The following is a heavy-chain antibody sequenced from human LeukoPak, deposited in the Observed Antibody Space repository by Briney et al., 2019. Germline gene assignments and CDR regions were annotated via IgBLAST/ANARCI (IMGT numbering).Heavy chain of an antibody. J-gene: IGHJ6*02. Sequence: GGSLRLSCAASGFTFSSYSMNWVRQAPGKGLEWVANIKQDGSEKYYVDSVKGRLTISRDNAKNSLYLQMNSLRAEDTAVYYCARQDTAMVTYYYYYGMDVWGQGTTVTVSS. CDR1: GFTFSSYS. D-gene: IGHD5-18*01. CDR3: ARQDTAMVTYYYYYGMDV. CDR2: IKQDGSEK. V-gene: IGHV3-7*01.